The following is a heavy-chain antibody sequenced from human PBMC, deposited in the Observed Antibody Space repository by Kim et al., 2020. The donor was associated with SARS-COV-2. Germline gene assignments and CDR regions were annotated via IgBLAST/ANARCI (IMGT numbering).Heavy chain of an antibody. D-gene: IGHD5-12*01. V-gene: IGHV3-30*18. Sequence: GGSLRLSCAASGFTFSSYGMHWVRQAPGKGLEWVAVISYDGSNKYYADSVKGRFTISRDNSKNTLYLQMNSLRAEDTAVYYCAKDFTGWLQFLSSLGLPDYWGQGTLVTGSS. CDR1: GFTFSSYG. CDR2: ISYDGSNK. J-gene: IGHJ4*02. CDR3: AKDFTGWLQFLSSLGLPDY.